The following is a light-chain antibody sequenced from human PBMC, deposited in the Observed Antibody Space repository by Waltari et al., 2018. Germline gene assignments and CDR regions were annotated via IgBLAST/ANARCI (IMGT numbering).Light chain of an antibody. J-gene: IGKJ1*01. CDR2: KVS. V-gene: IGKV2-30*02. CDR3: MQATHWPLT. CDR1: QDLVHTDGKTY. Sequence: DVVMTQSPLSLPVTLGQPASISCTSSQDLVHTDGKTYLNWFQQRPGQSPRRLFDKVSNRDYGVPDRFSGSGSGTVVTLKITRVEAEDVGTYYFMQATHWPLTFGRGTKVEIK.